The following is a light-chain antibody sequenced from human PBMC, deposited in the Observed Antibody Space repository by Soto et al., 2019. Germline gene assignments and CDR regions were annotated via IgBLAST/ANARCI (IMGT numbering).Light chain of an antibody. V-gene: IGKV1-9*01. CDR2: AAS. Sequence: DIQMTQSPSSLSASVVDRVTITCRASQGISSYLAWYQQKPGKAPKLLIYAASTLQSWVPSSFSGSGSGTDFTLTISSLQPEDFATYYCQQLNSYPLTFGQGTRLEIK. CDR1: QGISSY. J-gene: IGKJ5*01. CDR3: QQLNSYPLT.